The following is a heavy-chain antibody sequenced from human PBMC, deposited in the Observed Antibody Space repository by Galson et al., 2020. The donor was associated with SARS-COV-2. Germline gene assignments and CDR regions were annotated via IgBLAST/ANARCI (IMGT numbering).Heavy chain of an antibody. D-gene: IGHD3-10*01. CDR3: ATAQETMVRGLAY. J-gene: IGHJ4*02. V-gene: IGHV3-30*03. Sequence: GESLKISCAASGFTFSSYGMHWVRQAPGKGLEWVAVISYDGSNKYYADSVQGRFTISRDNSKNTLYLQMNSLRAEDTAVYYCATAQETMVRGLAYWGQGTLVTVSS. CDR2: ISYDGSNK. CDR1: GFTFSSYG.